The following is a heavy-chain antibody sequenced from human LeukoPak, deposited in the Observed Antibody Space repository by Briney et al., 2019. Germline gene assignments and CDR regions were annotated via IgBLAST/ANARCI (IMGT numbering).Heavy chain of an antibody. J-gene: IGHJ4*02. D-gene: IGHD3-16*01. CDR3: TTLVVTFGGAIDS. CDR1: ADTPTEFS. Sequence: ASVRVSCKGSADTPTEFSLHWVRQAPGKGREWMGGFDLKDGKTAYAQKFRGRVTVTEASSTDPAYLELSSLTSEDTAMYYCTTLVVTFGGAIDSWGQGTPVTVSS. V-gene: IGHV1-24*01. CDR2: FDLKDGKT.